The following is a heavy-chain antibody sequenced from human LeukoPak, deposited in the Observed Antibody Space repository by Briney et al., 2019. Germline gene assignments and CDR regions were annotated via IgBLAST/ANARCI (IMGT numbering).Heavy chain of an antibody. Sequence: GGSLRLSCAASGFTFSSYWMSWVRQAPGKGLEWVANIKQDGSEKYYVDSVKGRFTISRDNAKNSLYLQMNSLRAEDTAVYYCASETSDVWSGYFDYWGQGTLVTVSS. V-gene: IGHV3-7*01. CDR3: ASETSDVWSGYFDY. D-gene: IGHD3-3*01. J-gene: IGHJ4*02. CDR2: IKQDGSEK. CDR1: GFTFSSYW.